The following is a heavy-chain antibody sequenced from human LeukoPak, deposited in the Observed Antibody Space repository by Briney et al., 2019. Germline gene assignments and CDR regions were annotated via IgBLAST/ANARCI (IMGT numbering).Heavy chain of an antibody. J-gene: IGHJ1*01. V-gene: IGHV1-2*02. CDR3: ARDHTPYYYDSSGYCARD. CDR1: GYTFTGYY. D-gene: IGHD3-22*01. Sequence: ASVKVSCKASGYTFTGYYMHWVRQAPGQGLEWMGWINPNSGGTNYAQKFQGRVTMTRDTSISTAYMELSRLRSDDTAVYYCARDHTPYYYDSSGYCARDWGQGTLVTVSS. CDR2: INPNSGGT.